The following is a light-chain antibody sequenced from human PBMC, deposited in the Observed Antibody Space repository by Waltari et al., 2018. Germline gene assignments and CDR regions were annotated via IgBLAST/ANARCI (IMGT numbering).Light chain of an antibody. J-gene: IGKJ2*01. Sequence: AIRMTQSPSSLSASTVDRVTITFRASQGITSYLTWYQQKPGKAPKLLIYAASTLQSGVPSRFSGSGSGTDFTLTISCLQSEDFATYYCQQYYSYPRYTFGQGTKLEIK. CDR1: QGITSY. V-gene: IGKV1-8*01. CDR2: AAS. CDR3: QQYYSYPRYT.